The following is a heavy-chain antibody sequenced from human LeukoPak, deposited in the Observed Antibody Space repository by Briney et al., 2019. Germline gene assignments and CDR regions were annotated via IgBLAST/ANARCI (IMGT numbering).Heavy chain of an antibody. D-gene: IGHD1-26*01. CDR2: IRNKANSYTT. V-gene: IGHV3-72*01. CDR1: GFTFRDHA. J-gene: IGHJ4*02. Sequence: GGSLRLSCAASGFTFRDHAMDWVRQAPGKGLEWVGRIRNKANSYTTEYAASVQGRFTVSRDDSMNSLYLQMNSMKTEDTAVYYCTRLVGANDWGQGTLVTVSS. CDR3: TRLVGAND.